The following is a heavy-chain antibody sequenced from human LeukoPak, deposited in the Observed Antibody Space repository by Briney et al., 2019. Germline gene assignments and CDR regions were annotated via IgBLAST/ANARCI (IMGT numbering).Heavy chain of an antibody. CDR1: GYTFTSYG. CDR3: ARGYLTGVTHFDY. D-gene: IGHD3-9*01. V-gene: IGHV1-18*01. Sequence: ASVEVSCKASGYTFTSYGISWVRQAPGQGLEGMGWISAYNGNTNYAQKLQGRVTMTTDTSTSIDYMELRSLRSDDTAVYYCARGYLTGVTHFDYWGQGTLVTVSS. J-gene: IGHJ4*02. CDR2: ISAYNGNT.